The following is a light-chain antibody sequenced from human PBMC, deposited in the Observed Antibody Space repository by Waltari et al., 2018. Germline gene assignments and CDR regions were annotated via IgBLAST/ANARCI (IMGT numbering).Light chain of an antibody. J-gene: IGKJ2*01. CDR3: QQYYSTPL. CDR1: QSVLYSSNNKNY. V-gene: IGKV4-1*01. CDR2: WAS. Sequence: DIVMTQSPDSLAVSLGERATINCKSSQSVLYSSNNKNYLAWYQQKLGQPPKLLIYWASTRESGVPDRFSGSGSGTDFTLTICSLQAEDVAVSYCQQYYSTPLFGQGTKLEI.